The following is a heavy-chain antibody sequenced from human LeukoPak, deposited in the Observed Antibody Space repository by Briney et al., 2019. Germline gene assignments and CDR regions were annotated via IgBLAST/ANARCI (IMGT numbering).Heavy chain of an antibody. J-gene: IGHJ4*02. CDR1: GYTFTSYD. V-gene: IGHV1-18*01. CDR2: MNPNSGNT. CDR3: ARADRFRVSEDY. D-gene: IGHD2-15*01. Sequence: ASVKVSCKASGYTFTSYDINWVRQATGQGLEWMGWMNPNSGNTNYAQKLQGRVTMTTDTSTSTAYMELRSLRSDDTAVYYRARADRFRVSEDYWGQGTLVTVSS.